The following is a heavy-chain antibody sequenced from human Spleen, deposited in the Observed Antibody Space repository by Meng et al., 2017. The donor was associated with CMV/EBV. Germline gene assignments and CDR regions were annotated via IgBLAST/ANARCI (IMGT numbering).Heavy chain of an antibody. D-gene: IGHD3-16*01. CDR1: GFTFSTYE. CDR2: VSYDGSNK. V-gene: IGHV3-30*03. J-gene: IGHJ6*02. Sequence: GGSLRLSCAASGFTFSTYEMSWVRQAPGKGLEWVAVVSYDGSNKYFADSVKGRFTISRDNSKNTLYLQMKSLRVEDTAVYYCARDQGGANSPYYYYCVDVWGQGTTVTVSS. CDR3: ARDQGGANSPYYYYCVDV.